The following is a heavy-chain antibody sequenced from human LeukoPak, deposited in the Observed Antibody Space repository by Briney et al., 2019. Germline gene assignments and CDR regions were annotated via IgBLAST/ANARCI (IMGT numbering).Heavy chain of an antibody. D-gene: IGHD3-10*01. CDR1: GGSISNYY. Sequence: SETLSLTCTVSGGSISNYYWSWIRQPPGKGLEWIGYIHYSGSTNYNSSLKSRVTISVDTSKNQFSLKLSSVTAADTAVYYCARVEEGYGSGRRENYYYYYMDVWGKGTTVTIPS. CDR2: IHYSGST. J-gene: IGHJ6*03. CDR3: ARVEEGYGSGRRENYYYYYMDV. V-gene: IGHV4-59*01.